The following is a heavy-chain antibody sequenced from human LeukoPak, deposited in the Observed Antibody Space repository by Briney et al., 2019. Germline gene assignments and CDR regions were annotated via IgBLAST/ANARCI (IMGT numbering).Heavy chain of an antibody. D-gene: IGHD6-19*01. CDR2: IYGGGDT. Sequence: GGSLRLSCAASGFTVSNNYMSWVRQAPGKGLEGVSAIYGGGDTYYTDSVKGRFTISRDNAKNSLYLQMTSLRAEDTAVYYCARDFGSGWYGDYYYMDVWGKGTTVTVSS. V-gene: IGHV3-66*01. CDR3: ARDFGSGWYGDYYYMDV. CDR1: GFTVSNNY. J-gene: IGHJ6*03.